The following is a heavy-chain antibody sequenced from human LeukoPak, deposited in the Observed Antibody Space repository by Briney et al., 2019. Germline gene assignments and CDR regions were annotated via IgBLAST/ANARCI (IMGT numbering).Heavy chain of an antibody. CDR3: TREYMVQGITLYAFDY. J-gene: IGHJ4*02. CDR2: IYYSGST. D-gene: IGHD3-10*01. CDR1: GGSTSSYY. Sequence: PSETLSLTCTVSGGSTSSYYWSWIRQPPGKGLEWIGYIYYSGSTNYNPSLKSRVAISVDTSKNQFSLQLNSVTPEDTAVYYCTREYMVQGITLYAFDYWGQGTLVTVSS. V-gene: IGHV4-59*12.